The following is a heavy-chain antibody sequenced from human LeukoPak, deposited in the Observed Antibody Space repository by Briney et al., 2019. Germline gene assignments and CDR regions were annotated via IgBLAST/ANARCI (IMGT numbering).Heavy chain of an antibody. J-gene: IGHJ3*01. Sequence: SETLSLTCAVSGGSISSDHWWSWVRQPPGKSLEWIGEIFHIGVTNYKPSLKSRVSMSVDKSRHQFSLNLRSMTAADTAVYFCARGGRSAFDVWGPGTKVIVSS. CDR2: IFHIGVT. V-gene: IGHV4-4*02. CDR3: ARGGRSAFDV. CDR1: GGSISSDHW.